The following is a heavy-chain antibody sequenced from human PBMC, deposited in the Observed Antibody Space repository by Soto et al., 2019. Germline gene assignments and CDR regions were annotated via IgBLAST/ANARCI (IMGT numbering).Heavy chain of an antibody. CDR1: GFTFSSYA. D-gene: IGHD3-10*01. Sequence: GGSLRLSCAASGFTFSSYAMHWVRQAPGKGLEWVAVISYDGSNKYYADSVKGRFTISRDNSKNTLYLQMNSLRAEDTAVYYCARDSGITMVRGVSGRFDPWGQGTLVTVSS. CDR2: ISYDGSNK. CDR3: ARDSGITMVRGVSGRFDP. V-gene: IGHV3-30-3*01. J-gene: IGHJ5*02.